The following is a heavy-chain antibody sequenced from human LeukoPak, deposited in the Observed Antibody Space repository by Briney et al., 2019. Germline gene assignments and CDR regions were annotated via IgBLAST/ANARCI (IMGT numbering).Heavy chain of an antibody. CDR3: ARGPGIAAAGSFFFDY. D-gene: IGHD6-13*01. CDR2: ISAYNGNT. V-gene: IGHV1-18*01. Sequence: ASVKVSCKASGYTFTSYGISWGRQAPGQGLEWMGWISAYNGNTNYAQKLQGRVTMTTDTSTSTAYMKLRSLRSDDTAVYYCARGPGIAAAGSFFFDYWGQGNLVTVSS. J-gene: IGHJ4*02. CDR1: GYTFTSYG.